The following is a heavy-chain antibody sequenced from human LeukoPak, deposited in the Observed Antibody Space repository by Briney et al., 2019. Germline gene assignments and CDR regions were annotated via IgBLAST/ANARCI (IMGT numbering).Heavy chain of an antibody. Sequence: GGSLRLSCAASGFTFSDYYMSWIRQAPGKGLEWVSYTSGSSSYTNYADSVKGRFTISRDNAKNSLYLQMNSLRAEDTAVYYCARRYSSSWYDYWGQGTLVTVSS. J-gene: IGHJ4*02. CDR3: ARRYSSSWYDY. CDR2: TSGSSSYT. CDR1: GFTFSDYY. V-gene: IGHV3-11*03. D-gene: IGHD6-13*01.